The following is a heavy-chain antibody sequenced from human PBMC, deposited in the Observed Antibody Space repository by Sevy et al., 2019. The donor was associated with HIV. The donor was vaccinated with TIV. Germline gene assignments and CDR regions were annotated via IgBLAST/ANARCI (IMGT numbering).Heavy chain of an antibody. CDR3: ARDPGGPRHFFY. D-gene: IGHD3-3*02. J-gene: IGHJ4*02. Sequence: GGSLRLSCAASGFTFSSYAMHWVRQAPGKGLEWVAVISYDGSNKYYADSVKGRFTISRDNSKNTLYLQMNSLRAEDTAVYYGARDPGGPRHFFYWGQGTLVTVSS. CDR1: GFTFSSYA. CDR2: ISYDGSNK. V-gene: IGHV3-30-3*01.